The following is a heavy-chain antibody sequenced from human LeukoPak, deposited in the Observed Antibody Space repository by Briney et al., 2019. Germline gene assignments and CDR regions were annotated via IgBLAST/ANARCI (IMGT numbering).Heavy chain of an antibody. J-gene: IGHJ4*02. D-gene: IGHD2-15*01. V-gene: IGHV3-21*01. CDR2: ISSSSSYI. CDR3: ATARDSGRSPYSPPDY. CDR1: GFTFSSYS. Sequence: PGGSLRLSCAASGFTFSSYSMKWVRQAPGKGLEWVSSISSSSSYIYYADSVKGRFTISRDNAKNSLYLQMNSLRAEDTAVYYCATARDSGRSPYSPPDYWGRGTLVTVSS.